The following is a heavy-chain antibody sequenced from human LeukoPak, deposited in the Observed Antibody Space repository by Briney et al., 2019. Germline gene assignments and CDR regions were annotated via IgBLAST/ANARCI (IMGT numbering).Heavy chain of an antibody. D-gene: IGHD3-9*01. V-gene: IGHV3-21*01. CDR2: ISSSSSYI. CDR3: ARDQTGSDAFDI. J-gene: IGHJ3*02. CDR1: GFTFSSYS. Sequence: PGGSLILSCAASGFTFSSYSMNWVRQAPGKGLEWVSSISSSSSYIYYADSVKGRFTISRDNAKNSLYLQMNSLRAEDTAVYYCARDQTGSDAFDIWGQGTMVTVSS.